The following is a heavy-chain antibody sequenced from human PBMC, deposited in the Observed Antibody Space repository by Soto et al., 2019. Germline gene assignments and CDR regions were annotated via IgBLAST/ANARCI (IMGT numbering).Heavy chain of an antibody. J-gene: IGHJ4*02. CDR3: ARGRYGDY. D-gene: IGHD1-1*01. Sequence: QVHLVQSGAEVKKPGASVKVSCKASGYTFTSYGITWVRQAPGQGLERMGWISAHNGNTDYAQKLQGRVIVTRDTPTSTAYMERRSLISDDTAVYYCARGRYGDYWGQGALVTVSS. CDR2: ISAHNGNT. V-gene: IGHV1-18*01. CDR1: GYTFTSYG.